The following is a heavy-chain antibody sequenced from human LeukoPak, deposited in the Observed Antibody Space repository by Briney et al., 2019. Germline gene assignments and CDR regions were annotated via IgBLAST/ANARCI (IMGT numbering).Heavy chain of an antibody. CDR1: GFTFSSYE. Sequence: GGSLRLSCAASGFTFSSYEMNWVRQAPGKGLEWVSYISSSGYSIYYADSVKGRFTISRDNAKNSLYLKMNSLRAEDTAVYYCARDPFRRSSTGAFDIWGQGTMVAVSS. CDR3: ARDPFRRSSTGAFDI. J-gene: IGHJ3*02. D-gene: IGHD2-2*01. V-gene: IGHV3-48*03. CDR2: ISSSGYSI.